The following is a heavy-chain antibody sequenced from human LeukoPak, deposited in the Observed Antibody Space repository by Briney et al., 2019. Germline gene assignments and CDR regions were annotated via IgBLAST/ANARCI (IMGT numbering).Heavy chain of an antibody. Sequence: GGSLRLSCAASGFTFSTYAMSWVRQAPGKGLEWVSTISGNGGTTYYAGSVKGRFTISRDNSKNTLYLQMNSLRVEDTAVYYCAKPPPDSSSWLFDYWGQGTLVTVSS. CDR2: ISGNGGTT. J-gene: IGHJ4*02. D-gene: IGHD6-13*01. CDR1: GFTFSTYA. CDR3: AKPPPDSSSWLFDY. V-gene: IGHV3-23*01.